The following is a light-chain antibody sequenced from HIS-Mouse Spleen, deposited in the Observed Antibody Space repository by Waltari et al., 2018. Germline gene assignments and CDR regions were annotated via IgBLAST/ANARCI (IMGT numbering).Light chain of an antibody. CDR2: EDN. J-gene: IGLJ2*01. Sequence: FMLTQPHSVSEAPGKTVTISCTGSSGSIASNYVPGYQQRPGTAATTVIYEDNQRPPWVPDRFSGSIDSSSNAASLTISGLKTEDEADYYCQSYDSSNHVVFGGGTKLTVL. V-gene: IGLV6-57*02. CDR3: QSYDSSNHVV. CDR1: SGSIASNY.